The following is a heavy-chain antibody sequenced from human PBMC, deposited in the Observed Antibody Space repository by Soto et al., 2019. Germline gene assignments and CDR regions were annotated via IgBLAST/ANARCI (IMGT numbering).Heavy chain of an antibody. V-gene: IGHV1-3*01. CDR1: GYTFTSYA. J-gene: IGHJ6*02. D-gene: IGHD6-6*01. CDR2: INAGNGNT. Sequence: ASVKVSCKASGYTFTSYAMHWVRQAPGQRLEWMGWINAGNGNTKYSQKFQGRVTITRDTSASTAYMELSSLRSEDTAVYYCAREQLVVDGMDVWGQGTTVTVSS. CDR3: AREQLVVDGMDV.